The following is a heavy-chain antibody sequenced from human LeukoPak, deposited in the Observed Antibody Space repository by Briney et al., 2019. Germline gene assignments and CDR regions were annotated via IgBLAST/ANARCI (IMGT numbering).Heavy chain of an antibody. Sequence: GGSLRLSCTASGFTFSTFAMGWVRQAPGKGLQWVSGISGSGDTTYYADSVKGRFAISGDNSKNTLYLQMNSLRAEDTAVYYCAKVASPPYSSSWYYFDYWGQGALVTVSS. CDR1: GFTFSTFA. CDR3: AKVASPPYSSSWYYFDY. CDR2: ISGSGDTT. V-gene: IGHV3-23*01. J-gene: IGHJ4*02. D-gene: IGHD6-13*01.